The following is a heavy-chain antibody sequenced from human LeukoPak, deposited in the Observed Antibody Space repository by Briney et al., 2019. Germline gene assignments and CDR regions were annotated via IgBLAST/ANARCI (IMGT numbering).Heavy chain of an antibody. CDR1: GGSISSYF. Sequence: PSETLSLTCTVFGGSISSYFWSWIRQPPGKRLEWIGYIYYSGSTNYNPSLKSRVTISPDTSKNQFSLRLSSVTAADTAVYYCARGRSSYGLDVWGKGTTVTVSS. V-gene: IGHV4-59*01. CDR3: ARGRSSYGLDV. CDR2: IYYSGST. J-gene: IGHJ6*04.